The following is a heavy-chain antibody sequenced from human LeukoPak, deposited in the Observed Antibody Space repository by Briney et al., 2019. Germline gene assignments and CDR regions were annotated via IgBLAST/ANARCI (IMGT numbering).Heavy chain of an antibody. CDR1: GGSFSGYY. Sequence: SETLSLTCAVYGGSFSGYYWSWIRQPPGKGLEWIGEINHSGSTNYNPSLKSRVTISVDTSKNQFSLKLSSVTAADTAVYYCARGVTIFGVVIRWGQGTLVTVSS. CDR3: ARGVTIFGVVIR. CDR2: INHSGST. V-gene: IGHV4-34*01. J-gene: IGHJ4*02. D-gene: IGHD3-3*01.